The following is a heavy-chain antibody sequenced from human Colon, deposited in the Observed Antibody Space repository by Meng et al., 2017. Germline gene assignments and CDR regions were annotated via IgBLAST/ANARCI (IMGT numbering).Heavy chain of an antibody. CDR1: GYSLSGYY. CDR3: AKIHLGDSGLDY. J-gene: IGHJ4*02. Sequence: QVTQVKSGAEGKKPGASVKVSCKASGYSLSGYYMHWVRQVPGQGLEWMGRINADNGGTNYAEKFQGRVTLTRDTSINTAYMEVTSLRSDDTAVYYCAKIHLGDSGLDYWGQGTLVTVSS. D-gene: IGHD6-19*01. CDR2: INADNGGT. V-gene: IGHV1-2*06.